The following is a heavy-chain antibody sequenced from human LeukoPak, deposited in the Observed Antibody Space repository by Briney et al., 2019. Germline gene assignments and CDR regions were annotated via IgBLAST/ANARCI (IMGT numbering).Heavy chain of an antibody. CDR3: ARDKAAGSFYGSAFDI. V-gene: IGHV3-7*01. D-gene: IGHD1-26*01. Sequence: GGSLRLSCAASGLTFTNYWMTWVRQAPGKGLEWVANIKQDGRENHYVDSVKGRFTISRDNAKNSLYLQMNSLRAEDAAVYYCARDKAAGSFYGSAFDIWGQGTMVTVSS. J-gene: IGHJ3*02. CDR1: GLTFTNYW. CDR2: IKQDGREN.